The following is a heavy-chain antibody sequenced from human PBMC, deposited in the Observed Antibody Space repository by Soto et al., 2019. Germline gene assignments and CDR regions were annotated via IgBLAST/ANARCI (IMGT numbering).Heavy chain of an antibody. D-gene: IGHD1-26*01. V-gene: IGHV3-9*01. J-gene: IGHJ4*02. Sequence: GGSLRLSCAASGFTFDDYAMHWVRQAPGKGLEWVSGISWNSGSIGYADSVKGRFTISRDNAKNSLYLQMNSLRAEDTALYYCAKDKYSGSYSPLDWGQGTLGTVSS. CDR1: GFTFDDYA. CDR2: ISWNSGSI. CDR3: AKDKYSGSYSPLD.